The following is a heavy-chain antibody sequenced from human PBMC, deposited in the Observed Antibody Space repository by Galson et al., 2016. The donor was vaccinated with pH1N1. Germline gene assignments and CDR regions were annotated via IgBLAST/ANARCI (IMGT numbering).Heavy chain of an antibody. D-gene: IGHD3-9*01. CDR3: ARRYFDY. Sequence: SLRLSCAASGFTSSDYWMQWVRQAPGKGLEWVANIRQDGDKKYYVGSVEGRFTISRDNAKNSLYLQMNNLRDEDTAMYFCARRYFDYWGQGALVTVSS. CDR1: GFTSSDYW. J-gene: IGHJ4*02. V-gene: IGHV3-7*01. CDR2: IRQDGDKK.